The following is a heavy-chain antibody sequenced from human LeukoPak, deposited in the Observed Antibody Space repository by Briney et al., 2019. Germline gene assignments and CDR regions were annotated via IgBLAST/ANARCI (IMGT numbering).Heavy chain of an antibody. CDR3: ARHEGGGTYPLDY. CDR1: GGSFSGYY. D-gene: IGHD1-26*01. J-gene: IGHJ4*02. V-gene: IGHV4-59*08. Sequence: SETLSLTCAVYGGSFSGYYWSWIRQPPGKGLEWIGYISYSGDTNYNPSLKSRLTISIDTSKNQFSLKLNSVTAADTALYYCARHEGGGTYPLDYWGQGTLVTVSS. CDR2: ISYSGDT.